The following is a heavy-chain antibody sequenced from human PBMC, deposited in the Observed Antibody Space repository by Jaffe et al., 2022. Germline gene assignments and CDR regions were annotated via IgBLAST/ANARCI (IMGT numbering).Heavy chain of an antibody. CDR3: ARGPGNTFYNYYMDV. D-gene: IGHD2-2*02. CDR1: GFTFSGYS. V-gene: IGHV3-48*01. Sequence: EVQLVESGGGLVQPGGSLRLSCGASGFTFSGYSMNWVRQVPGKGLEWVSYISSESRTIDYADSVKGRFTISRDRATNSLYLQMNSLRAEDTAVYYCARGPGNTFYNYYMDVWGKGTTVTVSS. J-gene: IGHJ6*03. CDR2: ISSESRTI.